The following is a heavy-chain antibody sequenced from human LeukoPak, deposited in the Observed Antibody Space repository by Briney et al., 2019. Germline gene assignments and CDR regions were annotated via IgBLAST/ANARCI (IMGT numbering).Heavy chain of an antibody. V-gene: IGHV3-23*01. Sequence: PGGSLRLSCAASGFTFSSYAMSWVRQAPGKGLEWVSAISGSGGSTYYADSVKGRFTISRDNSKNTLYLQMNSLRAEDTAVYYCAKMSLGAAAAQRGPYYFDYWGQGTLVTVSS. J-gene: IGHJ4*02. CDR2: ISGSGGST. CDR3: AKMSLGAAAAQRGPYYFDY. CDR1: GFTFSSYA. D-gene: IGHD6-13*01.